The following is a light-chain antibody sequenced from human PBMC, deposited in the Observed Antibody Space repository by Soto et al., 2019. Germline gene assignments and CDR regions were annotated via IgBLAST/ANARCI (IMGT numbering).Light chain of an antibody. CDR1: QSVSSSY. Sequence: EIVLAQPPCTLSLSPGARATLSCRASQSVSSSYLAWYQQKPGKTPRLVIYGASRRATGIPDRFSGNVSGTDFSLTIRRLEPEDFAVYYGQQYGSSRTWTFGQGTKVEI. J-gene: IGKJ1*01. CDR3: QQYGSSRTWT. V-gene: IGKV3-20*01. CDR2: GAS.